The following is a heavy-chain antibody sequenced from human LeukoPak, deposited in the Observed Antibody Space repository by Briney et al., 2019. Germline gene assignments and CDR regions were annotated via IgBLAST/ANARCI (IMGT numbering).Heavy chain of an antibody. CDR2: MNPYSGSR. D-gene: IGHD2/OR15-2a*01. Sequence: ASVKVSCKASGYTFTNFDINWVRQAPGKGLEWMGWMNPYSGSRGYAQRFQDRVTMTRDTSRNTAYMEVCSLRSEDTAVYYCARAPRSEYSPSRRYSYYFDYWGQGSLVTVSS. CDR1: GYTFTNFD. V-gene: IGHV1-8*01. J-gene: IGHJ4*02. CDR3: ARAPRSEYSPSRRYSYYFDY.